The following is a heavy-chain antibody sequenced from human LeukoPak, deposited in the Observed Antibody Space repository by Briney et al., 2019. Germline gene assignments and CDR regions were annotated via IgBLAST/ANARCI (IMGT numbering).Heavy chain of an antibody. V-gene: IGHV1-3*01. Sequence: GASVKVSCKASGYIFTTYAMHWVRQAPGQRLEWMGWINAGNGDTESSQKFQGRVTITWDTSASTAYMELSSLGSEDTAVYYCAREGITGDDYFDYWGQGTLVTVSS. CDR2: INAGNGDT. CDR1: GYIFTTYA. CDR3: AREGITGDDYFDY. J-gene: IGHJ4*02. D-gene: IGHD1-20*01.